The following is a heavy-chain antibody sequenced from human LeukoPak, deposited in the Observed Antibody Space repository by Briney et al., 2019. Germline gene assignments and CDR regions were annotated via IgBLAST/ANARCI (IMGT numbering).Heavy chain of an antibody. J-gene: IGHJ4*02. CDR3: ASGGEGLRFLHGYSALDY. CDR1: GYTFTSYA. CDR2: INAGNGNT. Sequence: ASVKVSCKASGYTFTSYAMHWVRQAPGQRLEWMGWINAGNGNTKYSQKFQGRVTITRDTSASTANMELSSLRSEDTAVYYCASGGEGLRFLHGYSALDYWGQGTLVTVSS. V-gene: IGHV1-3*01. D-gene: IGHD4-17*01.